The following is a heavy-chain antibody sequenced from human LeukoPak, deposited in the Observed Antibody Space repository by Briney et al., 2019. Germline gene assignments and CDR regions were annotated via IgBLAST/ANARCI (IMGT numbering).Heavy chain of an antibody. CDR2: ISAYNGNT. Sequence: ASVKVSCKASGYTFTSYGISWVRQAPGQGLEWMGWISAYNGNTNYAQKLQGRVTMTTDTSTSTAYMELRSLRSDDTAVYYCARFYCSSTSCEFDYWGQGTLVTVSS. V-gene: IGHV1-18*01. CDR1: GYTFTSYG. D-gene: IGHD2-2*01. J-gene: IGHJ4*02. CDR3: ARFYCSSTSCEFDY.